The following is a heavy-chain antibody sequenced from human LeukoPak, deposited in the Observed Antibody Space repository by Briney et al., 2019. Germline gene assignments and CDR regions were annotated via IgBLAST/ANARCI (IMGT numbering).Heavy chain of an antibody. Sequence: SETLSLTCTVSGGSISSGGYYWSWIRQHPGKGPEWIGYIYYNGSTYYNPSLKSRVTVSVDTSKNQFSLKLSSVTAADTAVYYCARAAGTAIKYYYYMDVWGKGTTVTVSS. CDR2: IYYNGST. CDR3: ARAAGTAIKYYYYMDV. D-gene: IGHD5-18*01. CDR1: GGSISSGGYY. J-gene: IGHJ6*03. V-gene: IGHV4-31*03.